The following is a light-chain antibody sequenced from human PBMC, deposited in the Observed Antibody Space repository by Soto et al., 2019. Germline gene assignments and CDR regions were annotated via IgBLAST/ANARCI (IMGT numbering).Light chain of an antibody. Sequence: EVVLTQSPVTLSLSPGERATLSCRASQSVSSPYLAWYQQKPGQPPRPLIYGASSRATDIPDRFIGSGSGTEFTLTIASLAPEDFASYYYQQYGSSPFTFGHGTKVDI. CDR2: GAS. V-gene: IGKV3-20*01. CDR1: QSVSSPY. CDR3: QQYGSSPFT. J-gene: IGKJ3*01.